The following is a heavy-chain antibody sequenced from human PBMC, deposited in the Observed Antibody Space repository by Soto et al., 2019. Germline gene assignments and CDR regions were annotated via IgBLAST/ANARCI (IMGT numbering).Heavy chain of an antibody. V-gene: IGHV5-10-1*01. J-gene: IGHJ4*02. Sequence: LGESLKISCQGSGYTFTSYWITWVRQMPGKGLEWMGRIDPTDSYTNYSPSFQGHVTISADKSINTAYLQWSSLKASDTAMYYCARNSYSSTWDYFDYWGPGTLVTVSS. CDR1: GYTFTSYW. D-gene: IGHD6-6*01. CDR3: ARNSYSSTWDYFDY. CDR2: IDPTDSYT.